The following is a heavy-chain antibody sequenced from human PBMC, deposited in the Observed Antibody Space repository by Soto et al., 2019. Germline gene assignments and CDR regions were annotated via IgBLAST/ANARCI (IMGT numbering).Heavy chain of an antibody. Sequence: QVQLVQSGAEVKKPGSSVKVSCKASGGTFSSYTISWVRQAPGQGLEWMGRIIPILGIANYAQKFQGRVTITADKSTSTAYMELSSLRSEDTAVYYCARSHTVPYNSSSYGYYCYYMDVWGKGTTVTVSS. CDR3: ARSHTVPYNSSSYGYYCYYMDV. J-gene: IGHJ6*03. D-gene: IGHD6-6*01. CDR2: IIPILGIA. CDR1: GGTFSSYT. V-gene: IGHV1-69*02.